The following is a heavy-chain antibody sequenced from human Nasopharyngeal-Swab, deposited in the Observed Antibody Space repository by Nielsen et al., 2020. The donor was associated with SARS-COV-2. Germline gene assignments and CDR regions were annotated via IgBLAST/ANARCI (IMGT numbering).Heavy chain of an antibody. CDR2: ISGIGGST. D-gene: IGHD2-2*01. J-gene: IGHJ4*02. CDR3: AKDGCSSTSCYVNF. V-gene: IGHV3-23*01. Sequence: WIRQPPGKGLEWVSTISGIGGSTKYADTVKGRFTISRDNSKNTLYLQMNSLGAEETAVYFCAKDGCSSTSCYVNFWGQGTLVTVSS.